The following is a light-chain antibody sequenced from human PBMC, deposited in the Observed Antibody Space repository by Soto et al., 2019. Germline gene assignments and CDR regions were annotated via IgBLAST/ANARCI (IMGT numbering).Light chain of an antibody. V-gene: IGKV1-5*01. CDR1: QSITNR. CDR3: QQYHSRRT. CDR2: DDS. Sequence: DIQVTQSPSTLSASVGDRVTLTCRASQSITNRLAWYQQKPGNDPKFLIYDDSTLQSGVPSRFSGSGSGTEFTLTISSLQPDDFATYYCQQYHSRRTFGQGTKVDIK. J-gene: IGKJ1*01.